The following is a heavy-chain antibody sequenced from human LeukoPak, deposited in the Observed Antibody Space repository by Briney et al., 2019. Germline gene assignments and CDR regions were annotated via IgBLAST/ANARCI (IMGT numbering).Heavy chain of an antibody. J-gene: IGHJ4*02. Sequence: SETLSLTCTVSGGSISSGGYYWGWIRQQPGKGLEWIGYIYYSGSTYNNPTAKSRVTISVDTSKNQFSLKLSSVTAADTAVYYCARDGYYDSSGKGFDYWGQGTLVTVSS. V-gene: IGHV4-31*03. D-gene: IGHD3-22*01. CDR1: GGSISSGGYY. CDR2: IYYSGST. CDR3: ARDGYYDSSGKGFDY.